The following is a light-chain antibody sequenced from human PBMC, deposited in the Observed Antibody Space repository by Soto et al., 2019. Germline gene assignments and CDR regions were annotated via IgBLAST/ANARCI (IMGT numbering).Light chain of an antibody. V-gene: IGLV1-44*01. CDR2: SNN. Sequence: SVRTQPPSASGTPGQRVTISCSGSSSNIGSNTVNWYQQLPGTAPKLLIYSNNQRPSGVPDRFSGSKSGTSASLAISGLQSEDEADYYCAAWDDSLNGSLFGTGTKVTVL. J-gene: IGLJ1*01. CDR1: SSNIGSNT. CDR3: AAWDDSLNGSL.